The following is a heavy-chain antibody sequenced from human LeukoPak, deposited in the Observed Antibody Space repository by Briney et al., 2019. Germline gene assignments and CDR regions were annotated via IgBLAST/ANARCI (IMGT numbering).Heavy chain of an antibody. V-gene: IGHV4-59*01. D-gene: IGHD6-13*01. CDR3: ARVGEGRIAAAGTRWFDP. Sequence: SSETLSLSCTVSGGSITNYYWNWIRQPPGKGLEWIGYIYYSGSTNYNPSLKSRVTISLDTSKNQFSLRLTSVSAADTAVYYCARVGEGRIAAAGTRWFDPWGQGTLVTVSS. J-gene: IGHJ5*02. CDR1: GGSITNYY. CDR2: IYYSGST.